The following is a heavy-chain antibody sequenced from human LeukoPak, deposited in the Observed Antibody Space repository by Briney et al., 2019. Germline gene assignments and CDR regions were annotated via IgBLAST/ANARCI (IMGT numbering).Heavy chain of an antibody. CDR3: AITGYSSSYDY. CDR1: GGSFSGYY. D-gene: IGHD6-13*01. Sequence: ETLSLTCAVYGGSFSGYYWSWIRQPPGKGLEWIGEINHSGSTNYNPSLKSRVTISVDTSKNQFSLKLSSVTAADTAVYYCAITGYSSSYDYWGQGTLVTVSS. J-gene: IGHJ4*02. CDR2: INHSGST. V-gene: IGHV4-34*01.